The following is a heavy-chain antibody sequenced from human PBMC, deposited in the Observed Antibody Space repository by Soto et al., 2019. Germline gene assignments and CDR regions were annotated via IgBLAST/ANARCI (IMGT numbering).Heavy chain of an antibody. Sequence: QVQLVQSGAEVKKPGSSVKVSCTASGGTFSSYAISWVRQAPGQGLEWMGGVIPIFGTANDAPKFQGRVKITADKSTSTAYMELSSLRSEDTAVYYWAREEVDSGWYAGYWGQGTLFIVSS. D-gene: IGHD6-19*01. J-gene: IGHJ4*02. CDR2: VIPIFGTA. CDR1: GGTFSSYA. V-gene: IGHV1-69*06. CDR3: AREEVDSGWYAGY.